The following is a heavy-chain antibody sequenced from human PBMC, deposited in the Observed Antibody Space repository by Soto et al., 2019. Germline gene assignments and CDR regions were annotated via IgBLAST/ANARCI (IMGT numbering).Heavy chain of an antibody. D-gene: IGHD2-15*01. V-gene: IGHV1-18*01. CDR3: ARDAQPYCSGGSCYTGY. J-gene: IGHJ4*02. CDR2: ISAYNGNT. Sequence: ALVKVSCKASGYTFTSYGISWVRQAPGQGLEWMGWISAYNGNTNYAQKLQGRVTMTTDTSTSTAYMELRSLRSDDTAVYYCARDAQPYCSGGSCYTGYWGQGTLVTVSS. CDR1: GYTFTSYG.